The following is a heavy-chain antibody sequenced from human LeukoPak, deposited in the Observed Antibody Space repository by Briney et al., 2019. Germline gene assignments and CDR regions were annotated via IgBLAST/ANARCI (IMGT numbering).Heavy chain of an antibody. CDR1: GYTFTGNY. CDR2: INPNNGGT. J-gene: IGHJ4*02. CDR3: ARGPHWDPHFDY. D-gene: IGHD7-27*01. Sequence: ASVKVSCKASGYTFTGNYIHWVRQAPGQGLEWVGWINPNNGGTYYGQKFQGRVTMTRDTSISTAYMELSRLRSDDTAVYYCARGPHWDPHFDYWGQGTLVTVSS. V-gene: IGHV1-2*02.